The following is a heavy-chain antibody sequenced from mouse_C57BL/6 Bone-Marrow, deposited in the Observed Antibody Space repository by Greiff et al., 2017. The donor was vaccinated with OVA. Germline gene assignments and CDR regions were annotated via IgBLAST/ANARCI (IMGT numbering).Heavy chain of an antibody. D-gene: IGHD1-1*01. CDR1: GFTFSSYA. CDR3: ARDRITTVVTDYYAMDY. CDR2: ISAGGSYT. Sequence: EVKLVESGGGLVKPGGSLKLSCAASGFTFSSYAMSWVRQTPAKRLEWVATISAGGSYTYYPDNVKGRFTLSRDNAKNDLYLQMSHLKSEDTAMYYCARDRITTVVTDYYAMDYWGQGTSVTVSS. J-gene: IGHJ4*01. V-gene: IGHV5-4*01.